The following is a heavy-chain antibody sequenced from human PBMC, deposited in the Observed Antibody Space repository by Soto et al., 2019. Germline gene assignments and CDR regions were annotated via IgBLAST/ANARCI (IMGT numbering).Heavy chain of an antibody. CDR3: ANDVAGYYYSAGSTVKKGRLDYYYYYMDV. CDR1: GFTFSNYG. Sequence: QVQLVESGGGVVQPGRSLRLSCAASGFTFSNYGMHWVRQAPGKGLEWVAVISYDANNKYYADSVKGRCTISRDTSNNTQYQQMNSQRAEDTAVYYCANDVAGYYYSAGSTVKKGRLDYYYYYMDVWGKGTTVTVSS. J-gene: IGHJ6*03. V-gene: IGHV3-30*18. CDR2: ISYDANNK. D-gene: IGHD3-10*01.